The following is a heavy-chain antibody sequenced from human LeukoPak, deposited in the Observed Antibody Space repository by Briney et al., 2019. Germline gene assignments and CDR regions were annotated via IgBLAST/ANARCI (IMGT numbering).Heavy chain of an antibody. D-gene: IGHD4-17*01. CDR2: ISYDGSNK. CDR1: GFTFSSYA. V-gene: IGHV3-30-3*01. J-gene: IGHJ4*02. CDR3: ARNLWATTVTTPFDY. Sequence: PGGSLRLSCAASGFTFSSYAMHWVRQAPGKGLEWVAVISYDGSNKYYADSVKGRFTISRDNSKNTLYLQMNSLRAEDTAVYYCARNLWATTVTTPFDYWGQGTLVTVSS.